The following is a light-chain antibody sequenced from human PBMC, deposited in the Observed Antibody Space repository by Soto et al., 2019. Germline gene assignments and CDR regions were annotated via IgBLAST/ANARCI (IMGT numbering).Light chain of an antibody. CDR1: QSVTSNH. J-gene: IGKJ1*01. Sequence: EIVLTQSPGTLSLSPGERATLSCKASQSVTSNHLVWYQQMPGQAPRLLIGGASRRATGVPDRFTGSGSGTDFYLTISSLEPEDSAVYYCQQYSTTPRTFGQGTKVDIK. CDR2: GAS. CDR3: QQYSTTPRT. V-gene: IGKV3-20*01.